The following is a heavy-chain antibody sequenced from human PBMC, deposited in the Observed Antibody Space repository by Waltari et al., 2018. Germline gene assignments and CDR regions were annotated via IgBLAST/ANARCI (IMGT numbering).Heavy chain of an antibody. J-gene: IGHJ4*02. CDR1: EFTLSRYW. Sequence: EVQPVESGVGLAQPGGSLRLSCSVSEFTLSRYWMSWVRQAPGKGLEWVANVKQDGSEKYYVDSVKGRFTISRDNAKNSLYLQMNSLRVEDTAVYYCARWQYAFDYWGQGTLVTVSS. D-gene: IGHD2-2*01. CDR3: ARWQYAFDY. V-gene: IGHV3-7*04. CDR2: VKQDGSEK.